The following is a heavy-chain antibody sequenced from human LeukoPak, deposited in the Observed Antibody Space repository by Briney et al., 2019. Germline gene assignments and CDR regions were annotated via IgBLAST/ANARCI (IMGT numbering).Heavy chain of an antibody. CDR1: GFTFSSYW. CDR2: SYSDGST. Sequence: GGSLRLSCVASGFTFSSYWMHWVRQAPGKGLEWVSLSYSDGSTRYTDSVKGRFTISRDNSKNTLSLQLNSLRAEDTAVYYCARDGGSSTKEPTGGYYYYGMDVWGQGTTVTVSS. D-gene: IGHD1-1*01. CDR3: ARDGGSSTKEPTGGYYYYGMDV. V-gene: IGHV3-53*01. J-gene: IGHJ6*02.